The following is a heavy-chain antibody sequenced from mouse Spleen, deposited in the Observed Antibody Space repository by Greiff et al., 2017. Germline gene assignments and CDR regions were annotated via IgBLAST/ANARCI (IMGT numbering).Heavy chain of an antibody. CDR3: TSRQLGPRGY. J-gene: IGHJ2*01. CDR2: IDPENGDT. Sequence: EVQLQQSGAELVRPGASVKLSCTASGFNIKDDYMHWVKQRPEQGLEWIGWIDPENGDTESASKFQGKATITADTSSNTAYLQLSSLTSEDTAVYYCTSRQLGPRGYWGEGTTLTVSS. V-gene: IGHV14-4*01. D-gene: IGHD3-2*01. CDR1: GFNIKDDY.